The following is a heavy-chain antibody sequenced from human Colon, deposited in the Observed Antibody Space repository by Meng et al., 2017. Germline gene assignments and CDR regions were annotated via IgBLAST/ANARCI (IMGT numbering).Heavy chain of an antibody. D-gene: IGHD1-26*01. CDR1: GDSVSSKSAA. CDR2: TYYRSKWYD. V-gene: IGHV6-1*01. Sequence: QVQLQQSGPGLAKPLQTLPLPCAISGDSVSSKSAAWSWSRQSPSRGLEWLGRTYYRSKWYDDYAVSVKSRISINPDTSKNQFSLRLNSVTPEDTAVYYCASTENHFWGQGTLVTVSS. CDR3: ASTENHF. J-gene: IGHJ4*02.